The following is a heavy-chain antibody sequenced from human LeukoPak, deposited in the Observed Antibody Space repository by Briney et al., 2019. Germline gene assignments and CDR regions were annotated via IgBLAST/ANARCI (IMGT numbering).Heavy chain of an antibody. Sequence: SETPSLTCTVSGGSISSGTYYWSWIRQLPGKGLEWIGYIYYSGNTYYNPSLKSRLTISIDTSKSQFSLRLSSVTVADTAMYYCARARRDGYNYFDYWGQGTLVSVSS. CDR2: IYYSGNT. CDR3: ARARRDGYNYFDY. CDR1: GGSISSGTYY. J-gene: IGHJ4*02. V-gene: IGHV4-31*02. D-gene: IGHD5-24*01.